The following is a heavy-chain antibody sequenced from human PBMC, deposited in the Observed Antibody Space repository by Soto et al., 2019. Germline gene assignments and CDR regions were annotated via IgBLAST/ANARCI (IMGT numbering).Heavy chain of an antibody. CDR2: IHYNGNT. CDR1: GDSISAYS. D-gene: IGHD5-12*01. Sequence: QVQLQVSGPGLVKPSETLSLTCTVSGDSISAYSWSWVRQPPGKGLEWIGNIHYNGNTKYSPSLKIRVTXSXXXSXXHFSLRLISVTAADTAIYFCAREGNLGRWLQPLDFWGQGTLVTVSS. V-gene: IGHV4-59*01. CDR3: AREGNLGRWLQPLDF. J-gene: IGHJ4*02.